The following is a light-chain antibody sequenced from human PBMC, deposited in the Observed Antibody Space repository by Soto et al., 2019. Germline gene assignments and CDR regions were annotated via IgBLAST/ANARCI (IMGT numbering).Light chain of an antibody. CDR2: GAF. Sequence: EIVLTQSPGTLSLSPGERATLYCRATQYITNSQLAWYQQKPGLAPRLLIFGAFNRATGIPDRFSGSGSGTDFTLTITRLEPEDFAVYYCQQWASSPRTFGRGTKVDIK. V-gene: IGKV3-20*01. CDR1: QYITNSQ. CDR3: QQWASSPRT. J-gene: IGKJ1*01.